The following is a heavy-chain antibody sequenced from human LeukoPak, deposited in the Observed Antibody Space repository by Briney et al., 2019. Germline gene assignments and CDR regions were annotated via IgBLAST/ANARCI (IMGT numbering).Heavy chain of an antibody. V-gene: IGHV4-59*01. J-gene: IGHJ4*02. CDR1: GGSISSYY. Sequence: SSETLSLTCTVSGGSISSYYWSWIRQPPGKGLEWIGYIYYSGSTNYNPSLKSRVTISVDTSKNQFSLKLSSVTAADTAVYYCARDSPAGYYDSSGSGAFDYWGQGTLVTVSS. CDR2: IYYSGST. CDR3: ARDSPAGYYDSSGSGAFDY. D-gene: IGHD3-22*01.